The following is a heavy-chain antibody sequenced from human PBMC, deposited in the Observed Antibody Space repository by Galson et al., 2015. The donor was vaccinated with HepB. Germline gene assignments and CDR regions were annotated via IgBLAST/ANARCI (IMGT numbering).Heavy chain of an antibody. CDR2: INTYNGDT. J-gene: IGHJ5*02. CDR3: ARTRGNGDYVDL. CDR1: GYTFSGFG. V-gene: IGHV1-18*01. Sequence: SVKVSCKASGYTFSGFGLAWVRQAPGQGLEWMGWINTYNGDTNYAQNLQGRVAMTADTSTDTAYMELRRLRSDDTAVYFCARTRGNGDYVDLWGQGSLVTVSS. D-gene: IGHD4-17*01.